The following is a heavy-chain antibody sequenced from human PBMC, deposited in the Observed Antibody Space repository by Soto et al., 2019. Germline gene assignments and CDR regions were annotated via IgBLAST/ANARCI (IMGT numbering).Heavy chain of an antibody. CDR3: ASVTRTCISTSCYRYYYGMDV. CDR1: GGSVSSGSYY. V-gene: IGHV4-61*01. J-gene: IGHJ6*02. CDR2: IYYSGST. D-gene: IGHD2-2*02. Sequence: TLSLTCTVSGGSVSSGSYYWSWIRQPPGKGLEWIGYIYYSGSTNYNPSLKSRVTISVDTSKNQFSLKLSSVTDADTAVYYCASVTRTCISTSCYRYYYGMDVWGQGTTVTVSS.